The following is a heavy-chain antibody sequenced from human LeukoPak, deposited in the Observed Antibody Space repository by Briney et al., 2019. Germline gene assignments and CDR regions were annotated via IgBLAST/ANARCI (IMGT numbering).Heavy chain of an antibody. CDR3: AKDSAYRDGYNTY. D-gene: IGHD5-24*01. CDR2: ISGSGGST. CDR1: GFTFSSYG. J-gene: IGHJ4*02. V-gene: IGHV3-23*01. Sequence: PGGSLRLSCAASGFTFSSYGMSWVRQAPGKGLEWVSAISGSGGSTYYADSVKGRSTISRDNSKNTLYLQMNSLRAEDTAVYYCAKDSAYRDGYNTYWGQGTLVTVSS.